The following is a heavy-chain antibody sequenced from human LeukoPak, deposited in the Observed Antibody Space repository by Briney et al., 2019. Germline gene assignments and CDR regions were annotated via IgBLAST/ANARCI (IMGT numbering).Heavy chain of an antibody. Sequence: PSETLSLTCAVYGGSFSGYYWSWIRQPPGKGLEWIGEINHSGSTNYNPSLKSRVTISVDTSKNQFSLKLSSVTAADTAVYYCARDFAVTTNFHDYWGQGTLVTVSS. CDR3: ARDFAVTTNFHDY. D-gene: IGHD4-17*01. J-gene: IGHJ4*02. V-gene: IGHV4-34*01. CDR1: GGSFSGYY. CDR2: INHSGST.